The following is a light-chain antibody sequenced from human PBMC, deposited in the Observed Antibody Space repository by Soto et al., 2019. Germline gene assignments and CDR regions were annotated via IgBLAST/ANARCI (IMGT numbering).Light chain of an antibody. CDR3: QTWATGIHV. V-gene: IGLV1-44*01. J-gene: IGLJ1*01. Sequence: QSVLTQTPSASGTPGQRVTISCSGSSSNIGVNTVNWYQHVPGTAPTLVIYSNNQRPSGVPDRFSGSRSGTSASLAISGLQSEDEADYYCQTWATGIHVFGTGTKLTVL. CDR1: SSNIGVNT. CDR2: SNN.